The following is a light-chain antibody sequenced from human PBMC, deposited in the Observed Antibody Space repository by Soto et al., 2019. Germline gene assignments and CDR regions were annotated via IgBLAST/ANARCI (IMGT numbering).Light chain of an antibody. J-gene: IGLJ3*02. CDR1: SSDVGAHNY. CDR2: DVN. V-gene: IGLV2-8*01. CDR3: SSYAGGNNWV. Sequence: ALTQPPSASGSPGQSLTISCTGTSSDVGAHNYVSWYQQNPGKAPKLMLYDVNKRPSGVPDRFSGSKSGNTASLTVSGLQAEDEADYYCSSYAGGNNWVFGGGTKLTVL.